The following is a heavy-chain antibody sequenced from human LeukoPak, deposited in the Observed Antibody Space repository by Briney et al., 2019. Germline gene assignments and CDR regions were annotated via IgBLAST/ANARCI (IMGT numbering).Heavy chain of an antibody. Sequence: PSETLSLTCTVSGVSMSAYQWSWVRQSPEKGLEWIGCINTKGETSYNPSLKSRVTTSVDTSKSQFSLRLTSMTAADTAVYYCATSNDAKIAPFDHWGQGAPVTVSS. CDR2: INTKGET. V-gene: IGHV4-4*09. CDR1: GVSMSAYQ. CDR3: ATSNDAKIAPFDH. D-gene: IGHD2-21*01. J-gene: IGHJ4*02.